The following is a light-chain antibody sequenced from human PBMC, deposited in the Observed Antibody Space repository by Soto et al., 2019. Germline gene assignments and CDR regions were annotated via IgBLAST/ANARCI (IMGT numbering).Light chain of an antibody. CDR2: EVS. Sequence: QSALAQPASVSGSPGQSITISCTGTSSDVGGYNYVSWYQQHPGKAPKLMIYEVSNRPSGVSNRFSGSNSGNTASLTISGLQADDEANYYCSSFKGTNSFVFGTGTKVTVL. J-gene: IGLJ1*01. CDR1: SSDVGGYNY. CDR3: SSFKGTNSFV. V-gene: IGLV2-14*01.